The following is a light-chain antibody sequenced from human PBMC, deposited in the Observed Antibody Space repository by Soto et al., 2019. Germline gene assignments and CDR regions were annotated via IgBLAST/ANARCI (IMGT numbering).Light chain of an antibody. J-gene: IGKJ4*01. Sequence: EIVMTQSPATVSVSPGERATLSCRASQSVNNYLAWYQQKPAQAPRLLVYGIFSWVTGVPARFSGSGSGTEFTLTISSLQSEDSAVYYCQQHNRWPLTFGGGTMVEIK. CDR1: QSVNNY. CDR2: GIF. V-gene: IGKV3-15*01. CDR3: QQHNRWPLT.